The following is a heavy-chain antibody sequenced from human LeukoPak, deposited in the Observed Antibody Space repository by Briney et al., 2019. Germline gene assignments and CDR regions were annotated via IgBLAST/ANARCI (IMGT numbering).Heavy chain of an antibody. CDR3: ARGYTRTIFGVVIVYYFDY. CDR2: MNPNSGNT. D-gene: IGHD3-3*01. J-gene: IGHJ4*02. Sequence: ASVKVSCKASGYTFTSYDINWLRQATGQGLEWMGWMNPNSGNTGYAQKFQGRVTITRNTSISTAYMELSSLRSEDTAVYYCARGYTRTIFGVVIVYYFDYWGQGTLVTVSS. V-gene: IGHV1-8*03. CDR1: GYTFTSYD.